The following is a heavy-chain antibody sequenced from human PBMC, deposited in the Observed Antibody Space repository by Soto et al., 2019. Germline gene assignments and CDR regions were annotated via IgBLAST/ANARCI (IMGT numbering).Heavy chain of an antibody. CDR1: GGSFSGYY. D-gene: IGHD6-13*01. CDR3: ASRPRGSWTRDDYHYYYGMDV. J-gene: IGHJ6*02. CDR2: INHSGST. V-gene: IGHV4-34*01. Sequence: SETLSLTCAVYGGSFSGYYWSWIRQPPGKGLEWIGEINHSGSTNYNPSLKSRVTISVDTSKNQFSLKLSSVTAADTAVYYCASRPRGSWTRDDYHYYYGMDVWGQGTTVTVSS.